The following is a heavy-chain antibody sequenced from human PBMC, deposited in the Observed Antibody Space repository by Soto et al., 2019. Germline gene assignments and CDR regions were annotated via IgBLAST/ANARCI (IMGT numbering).Heavy chain of an antibody. D-gene: IGHD6-6*01. V-gene: IGHV3-33*01. CDR2: IWYDGSNK. Sequence: GGSLRLSCAASGFTFSSYGMHWVRQAPGKGLEWVAVIWYDGSNKYYADSVKGRFTISRDNSKNTLYLQMNSLRAEDTAVYYCAREGSSSQGRELTDDFWGQGTLVTVSP. J-gene: IGHJ4*02. CDR3: AREGSSSQGRELTDDF. CDR1: GFTFSSYG.